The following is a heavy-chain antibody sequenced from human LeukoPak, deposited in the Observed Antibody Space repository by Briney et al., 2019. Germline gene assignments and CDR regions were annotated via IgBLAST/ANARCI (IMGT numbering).Heavy chain of an antibody. CDR2: ISGSGGST. CDR3: AKTPLNYYDSSGETGFDY. CDR1: GFTFSRYA. Sequence: GGSLRLSCIASGFTFSRYAMSWVRQAPGKGLEWVSGISGSGGSTYYADSVKGRFTISRDNSKNTLFLHMNSLRAEDTAVYFCAKTPLNYYDSSGETGFDYWGQGTLVTVSS. D-gene: IGHD3-22*01. J-gene: IGHJ4*02. V-gene: IGHV3-23*01.